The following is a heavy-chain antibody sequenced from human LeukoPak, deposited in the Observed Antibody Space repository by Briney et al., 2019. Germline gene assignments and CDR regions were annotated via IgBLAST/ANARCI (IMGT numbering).Heavy chain of an antibody. CDR3: ARDFYASGFYFWFDP. D-gene: IGHD2/OR15-2a*01. CDR2: ISRSGTT. CDR1: GGYTGSHY. Sequence: SETLSLSCSVSGGYTGSHYWSWIRQPAGKGLEWIGRISRSGTTHHNPPLRSRVTMSVDTSKNYFSLRLSSVTAADTAVYYCARDFYASGFYFWFDPWGQGILVTVSS. V-gene: IGHV4-4*07. J-gene: IGHJ5*02.